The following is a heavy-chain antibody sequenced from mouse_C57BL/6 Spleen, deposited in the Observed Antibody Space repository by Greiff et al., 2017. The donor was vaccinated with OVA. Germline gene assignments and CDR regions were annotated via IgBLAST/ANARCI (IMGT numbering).Heavy chain of an antibody. D-gene: IGHD1-1*01. CDR2: IDPSDSET. J-gene: IGHJ4*01. V-gene: IGHV1-52*01. CDR3: AREGDYSSSHYAMDY. Sequence: QVQLQQPGAELVRPGSSVKLSCKASGYTFTSYWMHWVKQRPIQGLEWIGNIDPSDSETHYNQKFKDKATLTVDKSDSTAYMQLSSLTSEDSAVYYCAREGDYSSSHYAMDYWGQGTSVTVSS. CDR1: GYTFTSYW.